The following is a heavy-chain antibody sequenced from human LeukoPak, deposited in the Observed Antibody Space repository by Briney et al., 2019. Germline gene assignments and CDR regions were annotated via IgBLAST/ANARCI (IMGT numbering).Heavy chain of an antibody. CDR2: IDQDGREK. Sequence: GGSRRLSCAASGFTFTIYWMSWVRQAPGKGLEWVANIDQDGREKSFVDSVKGRFSISRDNSKNTLYLQMNSLRDEDTAVYYCAKEIRPNDYWGQGTLVIVSS. J-gene: IGHJ4*02. CDR1: GFTFTIYW. V-gene: IGHV3-7*03. CDR3: AKEIRPNDY.